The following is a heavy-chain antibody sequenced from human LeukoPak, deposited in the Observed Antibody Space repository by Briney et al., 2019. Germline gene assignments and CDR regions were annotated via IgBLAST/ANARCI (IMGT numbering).Heavy chain of an antibody. Sequence: SETLSLTCAVYGGSFSGYYWSWIRQPPGKGLEGIGEINHSGSTNYNPSLKSRVTISVDTSKNQFSLKLSSVTAADTAVSYCARAGSDSSGYYLDYWGQGTLVTVSS. D-gene: IGHD3-22*01. CDR1: GGSFSGYY. J-gene: IGHJ4*02. CDR3: ARAGSDSSGYYLDY. CDR2: INHSGST. V-gene: IGHV4-34*01.